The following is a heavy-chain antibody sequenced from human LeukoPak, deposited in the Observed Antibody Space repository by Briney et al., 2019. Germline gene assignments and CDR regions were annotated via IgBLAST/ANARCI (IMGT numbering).Heavy chain of an antibody. CDR2: VYSSGST. J-gene: IGHJ4*02. CDR3: AKTRGVIIGGPFDY. V-gene: IGHV4-4*07. D-gene: IGHD3-10*01. Sequence: PSETLSLTCAVSGGSIKNYYWSWIRQPAGKGLEWIGRVYSSGSTYYNPSLKSRVTISVDTSKNQFSLKLSSVTAADTAVYYCAKTRGVIIGGPFDYWGQGTLVTVSS. CDR1: GGSIKNYY.